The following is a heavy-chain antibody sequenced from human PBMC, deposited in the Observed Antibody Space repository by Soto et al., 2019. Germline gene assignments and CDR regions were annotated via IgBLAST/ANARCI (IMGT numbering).Heavy chain of an antibody. J-gene: IGHJ4*02. Sequence: GSSVKLSCKASGYTVMTYFSNCGLHATGQGLEFIGLMNPYNVNAGYAQKFQVRVTMTRNTSINTAYMELSSLRSHDTDVYFCARRKETSGPTYFDSWGQGSLVTVYS. CDR2: MNPYNVNA. CDR1: GYTVMTYF. V-gene: IGHV1-8*01. CDR3: ARRKETSGPTYFDS.